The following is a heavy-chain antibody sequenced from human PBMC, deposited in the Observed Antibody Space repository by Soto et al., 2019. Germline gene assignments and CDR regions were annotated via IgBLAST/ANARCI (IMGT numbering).Heavy chain of an antibody. Sequence: WGSLRLSCAASGFTFISYSINCFRHSPCKGLEWVSSISSSSSYIYYADSVKGRFTISRDNAKNSLYLQMNSLRAEDTAVYYCARDRKRGIAAAGTYGMDVWGQGTTVTVSS. CDR2: ISSSSSYI. CDR1: GFTFISYS. D-gene: IGHD6-13*01. CDR3: ARDRKRGIAAAGTYGMDV. J-gene: IGHJ6*02. V-gene: IGHV3-21*01.